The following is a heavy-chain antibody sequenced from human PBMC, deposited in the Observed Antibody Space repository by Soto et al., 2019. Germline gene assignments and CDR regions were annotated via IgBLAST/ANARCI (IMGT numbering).Heavy chain of an antibody. CDR3: AKNGQPPFYYYGLDV. V-gene: IGHV1-18*01. J-gene: IGHJ6*02. D-gene: IGHD2-8*01. CDR2: ISGYNGDT. CDR1: GYTFSRYG. Sequence: QGQLVQSGGEVKKPGASVKVTFKASGYTFSRYGISWVRQAPGQGLEWMGWISGYNGDTNYAQKFQGRVTMTIDTSTTTAYMELRSLTSDDTAVYYCAKNGQPPFYYYGLDVWGQGTTVTVSS.